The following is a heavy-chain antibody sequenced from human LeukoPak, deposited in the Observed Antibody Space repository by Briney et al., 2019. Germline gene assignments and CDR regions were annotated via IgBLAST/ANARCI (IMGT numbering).Heavy chain of an antibody. CDR2: ISGSGGST. Sequence: GGSLRLSCAASGFTFSAYAMSWVRQAPGKGLEWVSGISGSGGSTYYADYVKDRFTISRDNSKNTLYLQMNSLSAEDTAIYYCANFREAGRGGGSWGQGTLVTVSS. J-gene: IGHJ5*02. V-gene: IGHV3-23*01. CDR1: GFTFSAYA. CDR3: ANFREAGRGGGS. D-gene: IGHD3-10*01.